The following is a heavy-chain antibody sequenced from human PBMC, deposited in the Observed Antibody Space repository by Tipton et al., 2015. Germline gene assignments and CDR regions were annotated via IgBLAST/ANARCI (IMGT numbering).Heavy chain of an antibody. Sequence: TLSLTCGIFGGSFSGYYWSWIRQPPGKELEWIGYIQYSGSTNYNPSLKSRVTISVDTSKSQFSLKLTSVTAADTAMYYCARARGRHGGLLDSWGQGTLVIVSS. CDR3: ARARGRHGGLLDS. J-gene: IGHJ4*02. V-gene: IGHV4-59*01. D-gene: IGHD4-23*01. CDR2: IQYSGST. CDR1: GGSFSGYY.